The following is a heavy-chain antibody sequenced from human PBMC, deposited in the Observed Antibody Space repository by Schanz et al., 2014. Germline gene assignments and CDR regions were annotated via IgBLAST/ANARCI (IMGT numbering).Heavy chain of an antibody. CDR2: ISGTTTYT. V-gene: IGHV3-11*05. CDR3: ARRASCSRIGCPFDS. Sequence: QLVGSGGGLIQPGGSLRLSCTASGFAFSDYYMSWIRQAPGKGLEWVSYISGTTTYTNYADSVKGRFTISRDNAKNSLYLQMNSLRAEDTAVYYCARRASCSRIGCPFDSWGQGTLVTVSS. D-gene: IGHD2-2*01. J-gene: IGHJ4*02. CDR1: GFAFSDYY.